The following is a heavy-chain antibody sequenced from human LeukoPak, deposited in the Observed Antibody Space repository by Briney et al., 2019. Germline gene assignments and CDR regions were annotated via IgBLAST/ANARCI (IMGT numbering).Heavy chain of an antibody. CDR3: ARAPYPVESGYYKGVDY. J-gene: IGHJ4*02. Sequence: PVASVKLSCTASGYTFSSYAMSWVRQAPGQGLEWMGGINNNTGNPNYAQSVTGRFVFSLDTSVNTVYLQISSPKAEDTAVYYCARAPYPVESGYYKGVDYWGQGTLVTVSS. D-gene: IGHD3-3*01. V-gene: IGHV7-4-1*02. CDR1: GYTFSSYA. CDR2: INNNTGNP.